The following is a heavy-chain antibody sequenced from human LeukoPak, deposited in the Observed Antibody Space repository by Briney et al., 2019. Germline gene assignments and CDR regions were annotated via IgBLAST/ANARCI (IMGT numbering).Heavy chain of an antibody. CDR1: GFTFSSYA. CDR2: ISGSGGST. CDR3: ARSLKPYIASMRALDI. D-gene: IGHD6-13*01. Sequence: GGSLRLSCAASGFTFSSYAMSWVRQAPGKGLEWVSAISGSGGSTYYADSVKGRFTISRDNAKNSLYLQMNSLRAGDTAVYYCARSLKPYIASMRALDIWGQGTMVTVSS. V-gene: IGHV3-23*01. J-gene: IGHJ3*02.